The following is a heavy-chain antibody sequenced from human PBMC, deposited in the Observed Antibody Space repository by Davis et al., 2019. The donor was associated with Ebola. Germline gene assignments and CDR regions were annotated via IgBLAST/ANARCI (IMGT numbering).Heavy chain of an antibody. CDR3: ARDRCSGGSCYWFDP. V-gene: IGHV4-4*07. Sequence: PGGSLRLSCTVSGGSISSYYWSWIRQPAGKGLEWIGRIYTSGSTNYNPSLKSRVTMSVDTSKNQFSLKLSSVTAADTAVYYCARDRCSGGSCYWFDPWGQGTLVTVSS. J-gene: IGHJ5*02. D-gene: IGHD2-15*01. CDR2: IYTSGST. CDR1: GGSISSYY.